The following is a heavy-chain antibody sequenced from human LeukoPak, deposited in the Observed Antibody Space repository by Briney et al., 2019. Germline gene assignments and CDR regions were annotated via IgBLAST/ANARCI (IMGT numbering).Heavy chain of an antibody. CDR3: ARDIVVVPAAHNP. CDR1: GFTFSSYW. V-gene: IGHV3-7*01. J-gene: IGHJ5*02. CDR2: IKQDGSEK. Sequence: GGSLRLSCAASGFTFSSYWMSWVRQAPGKGLERVANIKQDGSEKYYVDSVKGRFTISRDNAKNSLNLQMNSLRAEDTAVYYCARDIVVVPAAHNPWGQGTLVTVSS. D-gene: IGHD2-2*01.